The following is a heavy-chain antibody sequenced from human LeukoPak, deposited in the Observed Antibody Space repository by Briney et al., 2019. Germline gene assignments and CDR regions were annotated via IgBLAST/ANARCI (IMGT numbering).Heavy chain of an antibody. CDR2: ISYDGKDK. V-gene: IGHV3-30*18. J-gene: IGHJ4*02. CDR1: GFTFSSYG. Sequence: GGSLRLSCADSGFTFSSYGMHWVRQAPGKGLEWVAIISYDGKDKYYADSVKGRFTISRDNSKNTLYLQMNSLRAEDTAVYYCAKDSRGYLYYFDYWGQGTLVTVSS. D-gene: IGHD5-18*01. CDR3: AKDSRGYLYYFDY.